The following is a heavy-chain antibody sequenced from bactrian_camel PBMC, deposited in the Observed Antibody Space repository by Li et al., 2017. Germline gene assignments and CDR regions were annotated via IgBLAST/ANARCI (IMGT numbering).Heavy chain of an antibody. J-gene: IGHJ4*01. CDR3: AKDLSLLYWTAYQD. CDR1: GFTFDDYP. V-gene: IGHV3-1*01. Sequence: VQLVESGGGLVQPGGSLSLSCAASGFTFDDYPMGWFRQAPGKEREGVAVIGSDGSTSYADSVKGRFTISRDNAKNTLYLQLNSLKTEDTAMYYCAKDLSLLYWTAYQDWGQGTQVTVS. CDR2: VIGSDGST. D-gene: IGHD8*01.